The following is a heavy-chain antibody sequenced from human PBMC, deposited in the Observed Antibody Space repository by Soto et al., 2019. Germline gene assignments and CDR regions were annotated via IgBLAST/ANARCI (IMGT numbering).Heavy chain of an antibody. CDR3: ARSLDVFLWLGELLSLGFDS. D-gene: IGHD3-10*01. Sequence: EVQLMESGGGLVQPGGSLRPSGEASGFPFANYAMNGVGQAPGKGLRWFSGLSATGGSTYYAASVRGRFGISRDNSKNTLDLQMNSLRAEDTAVYYCARSLDVFLWLGELLSLGFDSWGQGTLVTASS. CDR2: LSATGGST. J-gene: IGHJ4*02. V-gene: IGHV3-23*01. CDR1: GFPFANYA.